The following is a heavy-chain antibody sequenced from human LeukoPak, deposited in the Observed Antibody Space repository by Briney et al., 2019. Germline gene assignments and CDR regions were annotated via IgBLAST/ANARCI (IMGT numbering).Heavy chain of an antibody. CDR3: ARGRVVPATYFDY. D-gene: IGHD2-2*01. CDR1: GYTFTGYY. CDR2: VNPNSGGT. V-gene: IGHV1-2*02. J-gene: IGHJ4*02. Sequence: ASVKVSCKASGYTFTGYYMHWVRQAPGQGLEWMGWVNPNSGGTNYAQRFQGRVTMTRDTSISTAYMELSRLRSDDTAVYYCARGRVVPATYFDYWGQGTLVTVSS.